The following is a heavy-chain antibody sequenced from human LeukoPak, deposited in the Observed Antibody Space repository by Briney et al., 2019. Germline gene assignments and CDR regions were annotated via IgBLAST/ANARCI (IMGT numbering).Heavy chain of an antibody. CDR2: IIPILGIA. CDR3: AREPDGGYYESSGYYY. D-gene: IGHD3-22*01. CDR1: GGTFSSYT. V-gene: IGHV1-69*04. J-gene: IGHJ4*02. Sequence: SVKVSCKASGGTFSSYTISWVRQAPGQGLEWMGRIIPILGIANYAQKFQGRVTMTRDTSTSTVYMELSSLRSEDTAVYYCAREPDGGYYESSGYYYWGQGTLVTVSS.